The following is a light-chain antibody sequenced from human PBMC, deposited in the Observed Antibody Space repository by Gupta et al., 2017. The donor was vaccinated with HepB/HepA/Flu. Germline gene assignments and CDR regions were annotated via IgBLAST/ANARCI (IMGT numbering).Light chain of an antibody. CDR3: QQYYSSPLP. CDR1: QRISSC. CDR2: KAS. Sequence: DIEMTQSPSTLFASVGDRVTITCRASQRISSCLAWYQQKPGKAPKLMIYKASSVESGVPSRFSGSGCGTEFTLSLSSRQPDDFASYYWQQYYSSPLPFGQGTQVEIK. J-gene: IGKJ1*01. V-gene: IGKV1-5*03.